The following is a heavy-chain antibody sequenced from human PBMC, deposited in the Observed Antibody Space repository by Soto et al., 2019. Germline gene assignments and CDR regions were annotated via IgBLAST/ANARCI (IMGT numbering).Heavy chain of an antibody. D-gene: IGHD2-8*01. J-gene: IGHJ4*02. CDR1: GDSITTNGYY. Sequence: ETLSLTCSVSGDSITTNGYYWGWIRQPPGKGLQWIGNVYWTGSTFSHPSLTSRVFISVDTSKNEFSLRLTSVTAADTAVYYCARSHYTYGRNIEYRGTGNRVT. V-gene: IGHV4-39*01. CDR2: VYWTGST. CDR3: ARSHYTYGRNIEY.